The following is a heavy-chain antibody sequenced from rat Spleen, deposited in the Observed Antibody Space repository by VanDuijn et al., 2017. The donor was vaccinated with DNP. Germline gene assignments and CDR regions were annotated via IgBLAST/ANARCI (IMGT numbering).Heavy chain of an antibody. J-gene: IGHJ2*01. D-gene: IGHD1-4*01. V-gene: IGHV2S8*01. CDR3: TRDWGYNSYYFDY. CDR1: GFSLTTNG. CDR2: ISSGGST. Sequence: QVQLKESGPGLVQPSQTLSLTCTVSGFSLTTNGVSWVRQPPGKGLEWIAAISSGGSTYYNSALKSRLSISGYTSKSQVFLKMNSLQTEDTAIYFCTRDWGYNSYYFDYWGQGVMVTVSS.